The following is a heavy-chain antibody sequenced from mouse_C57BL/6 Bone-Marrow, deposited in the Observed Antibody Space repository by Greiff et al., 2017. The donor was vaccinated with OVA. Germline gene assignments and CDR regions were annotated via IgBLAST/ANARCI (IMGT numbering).Heavy chain of an antibody. CDR1: GFTFSDYY. V-gene: IGHV5-16*01. CDR3: ARGGGYDGNYFDY. J-gene: IGHJ2*01. Sequence: DVKLVESEGGLVQPGSSMKLSCTASGFTFSDYYMAWVRQVPEKGLEWVANINYDGSSTYYLDSLKSRFIISSDNAKNILYLQMSSLKSEDTATDYCARGGGYDGNYFDYWGQGTTLTVSS. D-gene: IGHD2-2*01. CDR2: INYDGSST.